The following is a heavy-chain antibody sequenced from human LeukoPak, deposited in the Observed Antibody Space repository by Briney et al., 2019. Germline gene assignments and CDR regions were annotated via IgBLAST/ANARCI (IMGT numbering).Heavy chain of an antibody. Sequence: GSLRLSCAASGFTFSSYWMYWVRQAPGKGLVWVSQIKSDGSSTNYADSVKGRFTISRDNAKNTLYLQMNSLRAEDTAVYYCARALSSRNYFDYWGQGTLVTVSS. CDR1: GFTFSSYW. CDR2: IKSDGSST. CDR3: ARALSSRNYFDY. J-gene: IGHJ4*02. D-gene: IGHD2-15*01. V-gene: IGHV3-74*01.